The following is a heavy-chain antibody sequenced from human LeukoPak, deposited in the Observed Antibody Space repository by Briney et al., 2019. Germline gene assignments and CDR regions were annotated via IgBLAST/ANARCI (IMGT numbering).Heavy chain of an antibody. Sequence: SETLSLTCTVSGGSISSRNYYWAWIRQPPGKGLDWIGSISYTGSIFYNPSLKGRVTISVDTSKNQFSLKLSSVTAADTAIYYCARAERSGTSFPWDYWGQGTLVTVSS. CDR2: ISYTGSI. CDR3: ARAERSGTSFPWDY. J-gene: IGHJ4*02. CDR1: GGSISSRNYY. V-gene: IGHV4-39*01. D-gene: IGHD2-2*01.